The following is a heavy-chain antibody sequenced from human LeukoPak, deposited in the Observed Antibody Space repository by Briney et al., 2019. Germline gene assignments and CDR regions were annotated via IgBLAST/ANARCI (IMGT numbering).Heavy chain of an antibody. V-gene: IGHV3-23*01. CDR2: ISGSGDST. Sequence: GGSLRLSCAASGFSFSSYGMSWVRQAPGKGLEWVLGISGSGDSTYYADSVKGRFTISRDNSKNTLYLQMSSLRAEDTAVYYCAKVRYMGNYWDCWGQGTLVTVSS. CDR1: GFSFSSYG. CDR3: AKVRYMGNYWDC. J-gene: IGHJ4*02. D-gene: IGHD3-16*02.